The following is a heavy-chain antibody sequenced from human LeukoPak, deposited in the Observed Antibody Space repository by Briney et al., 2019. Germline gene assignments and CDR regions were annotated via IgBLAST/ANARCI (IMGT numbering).Heavy chain of an antibody. CDR1: GFTFSSYA. V-gene: IGHV3-21*01. J-gene: IGHJ4*02. D-gene: IGHD3-22*01. Sequence: EGSLRLSCAASGFTFSSYAMNWVRQAPGKGLEWVSSISSSSSYIYYADSVKGRFTISRDNAKNSLYLQMNSLRAEDTAVYYCARDPEVTYYYDSSGYHYWGQGTLVTVSS. CDR2: ISSSSSYI. CDR3: ARDPEVTYYYDSSGYHY.